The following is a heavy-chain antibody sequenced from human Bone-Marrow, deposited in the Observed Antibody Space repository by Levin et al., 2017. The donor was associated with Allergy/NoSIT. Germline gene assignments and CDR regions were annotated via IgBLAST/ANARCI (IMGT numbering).Heavy chain of an antibody. CDR3: ARVVNGDYGYYYGMDV. CDR2: IIPIFGTA. Sequence: KISCKASGGTFSSYAISWVRQAPGQGLEWMGGIIPIFGTANYAQKFQGRVTITADESTSTAYMELSSLRSEDTAVYYCARVVNGDYGYYYGMDVWGQGTTVTVSS. CDR1: GGTFSSYA. V-gene: IGHV1-69*01. D-gene: IGHD4-17*01. J-gene: IGHJ6*02.